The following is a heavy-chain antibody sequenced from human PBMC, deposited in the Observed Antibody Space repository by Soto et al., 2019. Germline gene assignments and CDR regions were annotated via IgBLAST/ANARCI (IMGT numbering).Heavy chain of an antibody. Sequence: QVQLQESGPGLVKPSQTLSLTCTVSGGSISSGGYYWSWIRQHPGKGLEWIGYIYYSGSTYYNPSLKSRVNISVDTSKNQFSLKLSSVTAADTAVYYCARASPGRSYYYYYGMDVWGQGTTVTVSS. D-gene: IGHD3-10*01. CDR2: IYYSGST. V-gene: IGHV4-31*03. CDR1: GGSISSGGYY. CDR3: ARASPGRSYYYYYGMDV. J-gene: IGHJ6*02.